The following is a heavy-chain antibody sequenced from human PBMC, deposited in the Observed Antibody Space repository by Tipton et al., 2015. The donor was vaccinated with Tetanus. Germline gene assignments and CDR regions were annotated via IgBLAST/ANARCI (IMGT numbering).Heavy chain of an antibody. J-gene: IGHJ4*02. V-gene: IGHV1-69*06. CDR1: GGSFSTYF. CDR3: ARSRGGTREYYAIAY. Sequence: QSGAEVKKPGSSVKVSCKASGGSFSTYFTSWVRQAPGQGLEWMGGIIPIFGPPNYAQKFQGRVTITADKSTSTAYMELTNLTSEDTAVYYCARSRGGTREYYAIAYWGQGTLVAVSS. D-gene: IGHD3-3*01. CDR2: IIPIFGPP.